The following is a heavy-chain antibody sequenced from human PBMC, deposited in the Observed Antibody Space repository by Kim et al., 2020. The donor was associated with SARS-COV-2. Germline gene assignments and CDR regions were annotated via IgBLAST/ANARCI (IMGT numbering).Heavy chain of an antibody. J-gene: IGHJ4*02. CDR3: ARGYYDILTGYYMGDY. D-gene: IGHD3-9*01. Sequence: ASVKVSCKASGYTFTSYGISWVRQAPGQGLEWMGWISAYNGNTNYAQKLQGRVTMTTDTSTSTAYMELRSLRSDDTAVYYCARGYYDILTGYYMGDYWGQGTLVTVSS. CDR1: GYTFTSYG. CDR2: ISAYNGNT. V-gene: IGHV1-18*01.